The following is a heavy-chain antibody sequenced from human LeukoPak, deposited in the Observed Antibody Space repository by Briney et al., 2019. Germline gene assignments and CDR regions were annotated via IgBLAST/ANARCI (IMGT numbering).Heavy chain of an antibody. CDR3: ARNRRITILNWFDP. D-gene: IGHD3-3*01. J-gene: IGHJ5*02. V-gene: IGHV1-2*06. CDR1: GYTFTGYY. Sequence: GASVKVSCKASGYTFTGYYMHWVRQAPGQGLEWMGRINPNSGGTNYAQKFQGRVTMTRDTSISTAYMELSRLRSDDTAVYYCARNRRITILNWFDPWGQGTLVTASS. CDR2: INPNSGGT.